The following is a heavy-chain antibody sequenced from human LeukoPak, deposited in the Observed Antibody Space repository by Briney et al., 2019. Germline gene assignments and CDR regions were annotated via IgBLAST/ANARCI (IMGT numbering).Heavy chain of an antibody. CDR2: ISAYNDNT. V-gene: IGHV1-18*01. D-gene: IGHD3-10*01. J-gene: IGHJ4*02. CDR1: GYTFTSYD. CDR3: AVDGITRTYYFHY. Sequence: ASVKVSCKASGYTFTSYDINWVRQAPGQGLEWMGWISAYNDNTNYAQKLQGRVTMTTDTSTSTAYMELRSLRSDDSAVYYCAVDGITRTYYFHYWGQGTLVTVSS.